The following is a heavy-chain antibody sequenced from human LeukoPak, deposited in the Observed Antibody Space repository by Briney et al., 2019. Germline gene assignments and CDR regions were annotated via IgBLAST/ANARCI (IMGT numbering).Heavy chain of an antibody. Sequence: ASVTVSFTASAYTFTVYYMHWVRQAPGQGLEWMGWINPNSGGTNYAQKFQGRVTMTRDTSISTAYMELSRLRSDDAAVYYCARDPSPTYYYDSSGYYHRGGYFDYWGQGTLVTVSS. V-gene: IGHV1-2*02. J-gene: IGHJ4*02. D-gene: IGHD3-22*01. CDR1: AYTFTVYY. CDR2: INPNSGGT. CDR3: ARDPSPTYYYDSSGYYHRGGYFDY.